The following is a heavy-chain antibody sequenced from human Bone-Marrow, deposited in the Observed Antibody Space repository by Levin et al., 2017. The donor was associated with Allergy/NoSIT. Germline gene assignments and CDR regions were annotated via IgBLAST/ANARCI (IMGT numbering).Heavy chain of an antibody. CDR2: IYYSGST. J-gene: IGHJ3*02. CDR1: GGSISSYY. D-gene: IGHD4-17*01. V-gene: IGHV4-59*01. CDR3: AREGYGYYGAFDI. Sequence: SETLSLTCTVSGGSISSYYWSWIRQPPGKGLEWIGYIYYSGSTNYNPSLKSRVTISVDTSKNQFSLKLSSVTAADTAVYYCAREGYGYYGAFDIWGQGTMVTVSS.